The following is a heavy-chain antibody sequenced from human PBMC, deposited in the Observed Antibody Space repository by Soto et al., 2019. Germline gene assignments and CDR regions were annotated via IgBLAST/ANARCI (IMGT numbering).Heavy chain of an antibody. CDR1: GDSISSSSQY. V-gene: IGHV4-39*01. Sequence: SETLSLTCSVSGDSISSSSQYWGWIRQPPGKGLEWIGSIHYSGTSYYNPSLKSRVTIFVDTSKNQLSLKLSSVTAAVTAVYYCARHWIAGSSIPWGQGTLVTVSS. CDR2: IHYSGTS. J-gene: IGHJ5*02. D-gene: IGHD2-21*01. CDR3: ARHWIAGSSIP.